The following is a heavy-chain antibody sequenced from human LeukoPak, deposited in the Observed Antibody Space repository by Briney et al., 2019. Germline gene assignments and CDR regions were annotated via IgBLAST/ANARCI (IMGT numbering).Heavy chain of an antibody. D-gene: IGHD6-19*01. J-gene: IGHJ5*02. V-gene: IGHV3-11*01. Sequence: GGSLRLSCAASGFTFSDYYMSWIRQAPGKGLERVSYISSSGSTIYYADSVKGRFTISRDNAKNSLYLQMNSLRAEDTAVYYCARSSQQWLVRYWFDPWGQGTLVTVSS. CDR1: GFTFSDYY. CDR3: ARSSQQWLVRYWFDP. CDR2: ISSSGSTI.